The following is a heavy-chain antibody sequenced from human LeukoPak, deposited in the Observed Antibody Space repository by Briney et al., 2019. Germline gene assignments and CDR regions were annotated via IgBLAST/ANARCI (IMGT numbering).Heavy chain of an antibody. CDR2: ISSSSSYI. Sequence: GGSLRLSCAASGFTFSSYSMNWVRQAPGKGLEWVSSISSSSSYIYYADSVKGRFTISRDNAKNSLYLQMNSLRAEDTAVYYCARARMVRGVITLHPFDYWGQGTLVSVPS. J-gene: IGHJ4*02. D-gene: IGHD3-10*01. V-gene: IGHV3-21*01. CDR1: GFTFSSYS. CDR3: ARARMVRGVITLHPFDY.